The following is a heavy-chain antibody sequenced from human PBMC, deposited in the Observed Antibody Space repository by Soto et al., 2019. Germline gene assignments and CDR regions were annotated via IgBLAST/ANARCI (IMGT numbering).Heavy chain of an antibody. Sequence: SQTLSLTCAISGDTVSSNSAAWNWIRQSPSRGLEWLGRTYYRSKWYNDYAVSVKSRITVNPDTSKNQFSLQLNSVTPEDTAVYYCASARSTWGSTWYFDYWAQGTLVTVSS. J-gene: IGHJ4*02. CDR1: GDTVSSNSAA. V-gene: IGHV6-1*01. CDR2: TYYRSKWYN. CDR3: ASARSTWGSTWYFDY. D-gene: IGHD6-13*01.